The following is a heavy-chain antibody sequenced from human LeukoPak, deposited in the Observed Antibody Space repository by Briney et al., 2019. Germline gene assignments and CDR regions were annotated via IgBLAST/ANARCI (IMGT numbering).Heavy chain of an antibody. Sequence: SVKVSCKASGGTFSSYAISWVRQAPGQGLERMGGIIPIFGTANYAQKFQGRVTIAADESTSTAYMELSSLRSEDTAVYYCARDHHYYDSSGYYYYFDYWGQGTLVTVSS. V-gene: IGHV1-69*13. J-gene: IGHJ4*02. D-gene: IGHD3-22*01. CDR3: ARDHHYYDSSGYYYYFDY. CDR2: IIPIFGTA. CDR1: GGTFSSYA.